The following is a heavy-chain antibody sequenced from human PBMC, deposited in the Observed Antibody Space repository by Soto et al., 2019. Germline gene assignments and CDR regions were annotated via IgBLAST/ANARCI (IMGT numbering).Heavy chain of an antibody. CDR2: IRGSVGST. CDR1: EFTFSSSA. Sequence: EVQLLESGGGLVQPGGSLRLSCAASEFTFSSSAMGWVRQAPGKGLEWVSGIRGSVGSTYYADSVEGRFTISRDNSKNTLDLQMNSLRAEDTAVYYCAKDFYGDYPAYCGSWGHGTRVNVSS. J-gene: IGHJ4*01. V-gene: IGHV3-23*01. D-gene: IGHD4-17*01. CDR3: AKDFYGDYPAYCGS.